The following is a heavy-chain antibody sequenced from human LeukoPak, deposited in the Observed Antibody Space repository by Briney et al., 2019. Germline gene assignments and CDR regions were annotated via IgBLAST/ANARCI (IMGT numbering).Heavy chain of an antibody. V-gene: IGHV4-4*07. CDR3: TKDTGWNYLDWFDP. CDR2: IYSSGST. D-gene: IGHD1-7*01. J-gene: IGHJ5*02. CDR1: GGSISSYY. Sequence: ASETLSLTCTVSGGSISSYYWSWIRQPAGKGLEWIGRIYSSGSTNYNPSLKSRVTMTADTSKNEFSLKLTSVTAADTAIYYCTKDTGWNYLDWFDPWGQGTLVTVSS.